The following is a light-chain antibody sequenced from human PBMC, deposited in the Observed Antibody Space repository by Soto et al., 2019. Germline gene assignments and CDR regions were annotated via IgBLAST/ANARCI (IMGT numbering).Light chain of an antibody. CDR1: QTGNNNN. CDR2: GAS. J-gene: IGKJ5*01. Sequence: PRPLSFSPWERALLSCRASQTGNNNNLAWCQQKPGQAPRLLIYGASRRATGIPDRFSGSASGTDFTLTISRLEPEDFAVYFCQQYSDLPMTFGQGARLEIK. V-gene: IGKV3-20*01. CDR3: QQYSDLPMT.